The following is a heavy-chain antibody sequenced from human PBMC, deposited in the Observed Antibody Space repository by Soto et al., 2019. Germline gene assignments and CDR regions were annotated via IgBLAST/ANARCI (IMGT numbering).Heavy chain of an antibody. CDR1: GFTFSSST. V-gene: IGHV1-58*01. D-gene: IGHD3-3*01. J-gene: IGHJ5*02. Sequence: GASVKVSCKASGFTFSSSTVQWVRQARGQRLEWIGWIVVGSGNTDYAQKFQERVTITRDMSTSAVYMELSGLRSDDTAVYYCAAVDYDFWSGYYGPWGQGTLVTVSS. CDR3: AAVDYDFWSGYYGP. CDR2: IVVGSGNT.